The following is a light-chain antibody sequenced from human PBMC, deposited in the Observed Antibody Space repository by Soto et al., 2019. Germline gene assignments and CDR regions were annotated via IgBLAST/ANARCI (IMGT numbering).Light chain of an antibody. CDR3: MQALRTPIT. CDR2: LGS. J-gene: IGKJ5*01. CDR1: QSLLHRNGYNY. Sequence: DIVMTQSPLSLPVTPGEPASISCRSSQSLLHRNGYNYLAWYLQKPGQSQQLLIYLGSNRASGVPDRFSGSASGTDFTLKISRVEAEDVGVYYFMQALRTPITFGRGTRLEIK. V-gene: IGKV2-28*01.